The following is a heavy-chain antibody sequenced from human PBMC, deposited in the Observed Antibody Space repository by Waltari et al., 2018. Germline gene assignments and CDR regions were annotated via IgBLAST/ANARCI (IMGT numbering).Heavy chain of an antibody. D-gene: IGHD6-13*01. V-gene: IGHV1-24*01. CDR1: GYTCTEFS. J-gene: IGHJ5*02. Sequence: QVQLVQPGAEVKKPGASVKVACKVSGYTCTEFSMHWVRQAPGKGLEWMGGFDPEDGETIYAQKCQGRVTMTEDTSTDTAYMELSSLRSEDTAVYYCATERIAAARGLHWFDPWGQGTLVTVSS. CDR2: FDPEDGET. CDR3: ATERIAAARGLHWFDP.